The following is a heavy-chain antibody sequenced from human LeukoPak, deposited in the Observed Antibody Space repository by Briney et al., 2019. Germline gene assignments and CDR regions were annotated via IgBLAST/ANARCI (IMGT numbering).Heavy chain of an antibody. Sequence: GSLRLSCVASGFSFSNYEMNWVRQAPGKGLEWVSYISNSGNRIYHADSVKGRFTISRDNARSSLFLQMHSLRAEDTAVYYCARVAINDYGDYFDYWGQGTLVTVSS. J-gene: IGHJ4*02. CDR2: ISNSGNRI. CDR1: GFSFSNYE. V-gene: IGHV3-48*03. D-gene: IGHD4-17*01. CDR3: ARVAINDYGDYFDY.